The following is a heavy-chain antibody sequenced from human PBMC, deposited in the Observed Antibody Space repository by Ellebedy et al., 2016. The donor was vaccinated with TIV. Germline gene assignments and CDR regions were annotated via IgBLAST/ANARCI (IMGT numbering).Heavy chain of an antibody. CDR3: ARARYVDIVATNLFDY. Sequence: ASVKVSCXASGYTFTSYGINWVRQATGQGLEWMGWMNPNSGNTGYAQKFQGRVTMTRNTSISTAYMELSSLRSEDTAVYYCARARYVDIVATNLFDYWGQGTLVTVSS. V-gene: IGHV1-8*02. CDR2: MNPNSGNT. J-gene: IGHJ4*02. CDR1: GYTFTSYG. D-gene: IGHD5-12*01.